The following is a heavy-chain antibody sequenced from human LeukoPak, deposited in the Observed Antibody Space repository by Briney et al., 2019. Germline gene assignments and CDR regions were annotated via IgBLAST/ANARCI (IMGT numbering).Heavy chain of an antibody. CDR2: INAGNGNT. J-gene: IGHJ4*02. CDR1: GYTFTSYA. D-gene: IGHD3-10*01. Sequence: GASVKVSCKASGYTFTSYAMNWVRQAPGQRLEWMGWINAGNGNTKYSQKFQGRVTITRDTSASTAYMELRSLRSDDTAIYYCARDGSGVWFDYWGQGTLVTVSS. V-gene: IGHV1-3*01. CDR3: ARDGSGVWFDY.